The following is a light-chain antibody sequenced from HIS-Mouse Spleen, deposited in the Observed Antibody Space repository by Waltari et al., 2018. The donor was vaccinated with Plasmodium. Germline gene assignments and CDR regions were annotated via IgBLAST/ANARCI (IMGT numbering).Light chain of an antibody. Sequence: SYELTQPPSVSVSPGQTARITCSGDALPKKYAYLCQPKSVQAPVLVIYEDSKRPSGIPERFSGSSSGTMATLTISGAQVEDEADYYCYSTDSSGNHRVFGGGTKLTVL. CDR1: ALPKKY. CDR2: EDS. V-gene: IGLV3-10*01. CDR3: YSTDSSGNHRV. J-gene: IGLJ3*02.